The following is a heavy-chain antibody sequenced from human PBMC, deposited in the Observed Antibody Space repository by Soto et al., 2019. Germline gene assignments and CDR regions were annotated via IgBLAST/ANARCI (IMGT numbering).Heavy chain of an antibody. CDR1: GDSISSSSYY. CDR3: ASRYGPSEFDH. CDR2: IHGNGGT. J-gene: IGHJ4*02. V-gene: IGHV4-39*01. D-gene: IGHD3-9*01. Sequence: QLQLEESGPGLVKSSETLSLTCSVSGDSISSSSYYWGWIRQSPGEGLEWIGNIHGNGGTQYNPSLGIRVIISVDTSANPFSLRLTSVTAADTAVYYCASRYGPSEFDHWGQGSLVTVSS.